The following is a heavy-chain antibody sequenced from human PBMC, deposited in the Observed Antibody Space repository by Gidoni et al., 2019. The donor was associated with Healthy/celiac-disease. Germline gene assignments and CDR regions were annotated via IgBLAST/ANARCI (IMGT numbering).Heavy chain of an antibody. Sequence: QVQLQESGPGLVKPSQTLSLTCPVSGGSISSGSYYWSWIRQPAGKGLEWIGRIYTSGSTNYNPSLKSRVTISVDTSKNQFSLKLSSVTATDTAVYYCSRDLYYYDSSCYYNWFDPWGQGTLVTVSS. CDR1: GGSISSGSYY. D-gene: IGHD3-22*01. CDR2: IYTSGST. V-gene: IGHV4-61*02. J-gene: IGHJ5*02. CDR3: SRDLYYYDSSCYYNWFDP.